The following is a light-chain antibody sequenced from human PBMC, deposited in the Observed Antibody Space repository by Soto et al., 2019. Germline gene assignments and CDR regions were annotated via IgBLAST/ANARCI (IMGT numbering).Light chain of an antibody. CDR3: SSYTTSSTL. CDR1: SSDVGSYNY. Sequence: QSVLTQPDSVSGSPGQSITISCTGTSSDVGSYNYVSWYQQHPGKAPKLMIYEVSDRPSGISSRFSGPKSGNTASLTISGLQTEDEADYSCSSYTTSSTLFATGPKV. CDR2: EVS. J-gene: IGLJ1*01. V-gene: IGLV2-14*01.